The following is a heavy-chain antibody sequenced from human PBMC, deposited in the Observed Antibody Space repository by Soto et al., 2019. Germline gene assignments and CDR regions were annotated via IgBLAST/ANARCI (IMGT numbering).Heavy chain of an antibody. CDR2: ISGSGSNP. J-gene: IGHJ4*02. CDR1: GFTFSSYA. V-gene: IGHV3-23*01. Sequence: EVQVLESGGGLVQPGGSLRLSCAASGFTFSSYAISWVRQAPGQGLEWVSAISGSGSNPYYADSVKGRFTISRDNSKNTLYLQMTSLRAEDTALYYCAKTASMTIRDGFDHWGQGTLVTVSS. D-gene: IGHD4-17*01. CDR3: AKTASMTIRDGFDH.